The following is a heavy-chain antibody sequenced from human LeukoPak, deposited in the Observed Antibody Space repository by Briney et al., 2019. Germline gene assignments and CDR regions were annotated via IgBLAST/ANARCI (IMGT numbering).Heavy chain of an antibody. CDR3: AKDRSCTNDICHGDFDY. V-gene: IGHV3-23*01. CDR2: ISGSGGST. Sequence: GGSLRLSCAASGFTFSSYAVSWVRQATGKGLEWVSSISGSGGSTYSADSVKGRFTISRDNSKNTLYLQMNSLRAEDTALYYCAKDRSCTNDICHGDFDYWGQGTLVTVSS. CDR1: GFTFSSYA. D-gene: IGHD2-8*01. J-gene: IGHJ4*02.